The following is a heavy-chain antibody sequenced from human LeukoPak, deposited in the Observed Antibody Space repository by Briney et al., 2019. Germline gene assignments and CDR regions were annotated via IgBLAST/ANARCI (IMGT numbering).Heavy chain of an antibody. CDR1: GFIFRSYE. D-gene: IGHD6-19*01. Sequence: GGSLRLSCAASGFIFRSYEMNWVRQAPGKGLEWVSYISSSGSTIYYADSVKGRFTLSRDNAKNSLYLQMNSLRAEDTAVYYCASASSGRSYYYYYMDVWGKGTTVTISS. V-gene: IGHV3-48*03. CDR2: ISSSGSTI. CDR3: ASASSGRSYYYYYMDV. J-gene: IGHJ6*03.